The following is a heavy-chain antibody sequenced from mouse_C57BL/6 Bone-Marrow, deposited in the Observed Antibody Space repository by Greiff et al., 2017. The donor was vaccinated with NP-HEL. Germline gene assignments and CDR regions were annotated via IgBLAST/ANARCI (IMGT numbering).Heavy chain of an antibody. D-gene: IGHD1-1*01. CDR3: ARPFYYYARYFDV. J-gene: IGHJ1*03. Sequence: EVKLVESGGDLVKPGGSLKISCAASGFTFSSYGMSWVRQTPDKRLEWVGTISSGGSYTYYPDSVKGRFTISRDNAKNTLYLQMSSLKSEDTAMYYCARPFYYYARYFDVWGTGTTVTVSS. CDR2: ISSGGSYT. V-gene: IGHV5-6*01. CDR1: GFTFSSYG.